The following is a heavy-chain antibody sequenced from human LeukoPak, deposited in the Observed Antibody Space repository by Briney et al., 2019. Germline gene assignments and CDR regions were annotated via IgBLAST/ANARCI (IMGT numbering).Heavy chain of an antibody. Sequence: GGSLRLSCAASGFPFSGYPMYWVRQGPGKGLEWVAFISYVEGDVLYADSVKGRFTISRDDSKNTLYLQMNSLRPEDSAVFYCARAGGAWSTTHYYYYMDVWSNGTTVTVSS. CDR3: ARAGGAWSTTHYYYYMDV. D-gene: IGHD1-1*01. CDR1: GFPFSGYP. V-gene: IGHV3-30*01. J-gene: IGHJ6*03. CDR2: ISYVEGDV.